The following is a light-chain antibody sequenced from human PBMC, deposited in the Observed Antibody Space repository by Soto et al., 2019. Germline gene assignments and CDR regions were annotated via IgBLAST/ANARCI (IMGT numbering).Light chain of an antibody. Sequence: DIQFTQSPSSLSASVGDRVTITCRASQGISSYLAWYQQKPGKAPKLLIYAASTLQSGVPSRFSGSGSGTDFTLTISSLQPEDFATYYCQQLNSYPRTFGQGTKVDIK. CDR2: AAS. CDR1: QGISSY. J-gene: IGKJ1*01. V-gene: IGKV1-9*01. CDR3: QQLNSYPRT.